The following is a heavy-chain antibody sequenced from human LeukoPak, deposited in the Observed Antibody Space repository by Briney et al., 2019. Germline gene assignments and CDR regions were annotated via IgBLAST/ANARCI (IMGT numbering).Heavy chain of an antibody. J-gene: IGHJ4*02. CDR3: AKLGGDHKQYYFDY. D-gene: IGHD4-17*01. V-gene: IGHV3-23*01. Sequence: PGGSLRLSCAASGFTFSSYAMSWVRQAPGKGLEWVSIISGSGGTTYYADSVKGRFTISRDNSKNTLYLQMNSLRAEDTAVYYCAKLGGDHKQYYFDYWGQGTLVTVSS. CDR2: ISGSGGTT. CDR1: GFTFSSYA.